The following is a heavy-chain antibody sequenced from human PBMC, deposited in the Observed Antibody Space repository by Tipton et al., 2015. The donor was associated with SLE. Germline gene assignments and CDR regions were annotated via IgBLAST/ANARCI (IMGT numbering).Heavy chain of an antibody. Sequence: SLRLSCEASGFKFDDFGMNWVRHVPGKGLEWVAGNNWNGGSTGYEDSVKGRFSISRDNAKNSLYLEMNSLRVEDTAVYHCASVAAGWGNYYYYVDVWGKGTTVTVSS. CDR3: ASVAAGWGNYYYYVDV. V-gene: IGHV3-20*01. CDR2: NNWNGGST. J-gene: IGHJ6*03. CDR1: GFKFDDFG. D-gene: IGHD6-13*01.